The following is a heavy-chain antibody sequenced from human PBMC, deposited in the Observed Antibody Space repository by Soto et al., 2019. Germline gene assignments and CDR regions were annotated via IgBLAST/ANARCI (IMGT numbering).Heavy chain of an antibody. V-gene: IGHV4-59*01. CDR1: GGSISSYY. D-gene: IGHD3-22*01. Sequence: SETLSLTCTVSGGSISSYYWSWIRQPPGKGLEWIGYIYYSGSTNYNPSLKSRVTISVDTSKNQFSLKLSSVTAADTAVYYCARNYYDSSGYLFFDYWGQGPLVTVYS. CDR3: ARNYYDSSGYLFFDY. CDR2: IYYSGST. J-gene: IGHJ4*02.